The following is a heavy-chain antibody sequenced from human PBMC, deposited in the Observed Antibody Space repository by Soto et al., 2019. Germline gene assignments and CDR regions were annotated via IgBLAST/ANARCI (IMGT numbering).Heavy chain of an antibody. CDR3: ARAPWYYYDSSGEGFDY. CDR2: IYYSGST. CDR1: GGSVSSGSYY. D-gene: IGHD3-22*01. V-gene: IGHV4-61*01. J-gene: IGHJ4*02. Sequence: SSETLSLTCTVSGGSVSSGSYYWSWIRQPPGKGLEWIGYIYYSGSTNYNPSLKSRVTISVDTSKNQLSLKLSSVTAADTAVYYCARAPWYYYDSSGEGFDYWGQGTLVTVSS.